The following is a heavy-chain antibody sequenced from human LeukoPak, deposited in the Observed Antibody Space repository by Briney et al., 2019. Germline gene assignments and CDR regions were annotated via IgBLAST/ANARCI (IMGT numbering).Heavy chain of an antibody. V-gene: IGHV4-61*02. CDR3: ARDRRFSVDV. J-gene: IGHJ6*04. D-gene: IGHD3-10*01. Sequence: SETLPLTCTVSGGSISSGSYYWSWIRQPAGKGLEWIGRIYTSGSTNYNPSLKSRVTISVDTSKNQFSLKLSSVTAADTAVYYCARDRRFSVDVWGKGTTVTISS. CDR1: GGSISSGSYY. CDR2: IYTSGST.